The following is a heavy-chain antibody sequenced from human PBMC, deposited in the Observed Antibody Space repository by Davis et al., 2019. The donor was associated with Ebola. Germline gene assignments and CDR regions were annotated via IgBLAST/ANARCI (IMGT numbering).Heavy chain of an antibody. CDR1: GFTFSNYG. V-gene: IGHV1-18*01. CDR2: IISYNGNT. Sequence: ASVQVSCKASGFTFSNYGFSWVRQAPGQGLEWMGNIISYNGNTKYAQKIQGRVTMTTDKSTSTLYLELRSLRSDDTAVYYCARAAAVGDTAFDYWGQGTLVTVSS. J-gene: IGHJ4*02. D-gene: IGHD6-13*01. CDR3: ARAAAVGDTAFDY.